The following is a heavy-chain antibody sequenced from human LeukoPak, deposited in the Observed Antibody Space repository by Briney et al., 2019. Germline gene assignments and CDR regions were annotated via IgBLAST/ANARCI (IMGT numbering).Heavy chain of an antibody. V-gene: IGHV3-74*01. CDR1: GFTFSNYW. Sequence: PGGSLRLSCAASGFTFSNYWIHWVRQAPGKGLVWVSRISNDGSTTAYADSVKGRFTLSRDNAKSTLYLQMNSLRAEDTALYYCARERGFNYFDYWGPGTLVTVSS. CDR2: ISNDGSTT. CDR3: ARERGFNYFDY. J-gene: IGHJ4*02.